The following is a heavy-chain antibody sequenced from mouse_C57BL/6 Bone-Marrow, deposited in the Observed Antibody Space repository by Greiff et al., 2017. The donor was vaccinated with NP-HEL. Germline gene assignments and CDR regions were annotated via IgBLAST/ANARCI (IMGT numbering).Heavy chain of an antibody. V-gene: IGHV5-6*01. Sequence: EVKVVESGGDLVKPGGSLKLSCAASGFTFSSYGMSWVRQTPDKRLEWVATISSGGSYTYYPDSVKGRLTISRDNAKNTLYLQMSSLKSEDTAMYYCERQDGYYDWYFDVWGTGTTVTVSS. CDR1: GFTFSSYG. J-gene: IGHJ1*03. CDR3: ERQDGYYDWYFDV. D-gene: IGHD2-3*01. CDR2: ISSGGSYT.